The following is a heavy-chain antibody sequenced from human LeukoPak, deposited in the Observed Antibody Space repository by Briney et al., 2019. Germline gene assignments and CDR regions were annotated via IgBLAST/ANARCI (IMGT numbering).Heavy chain of an antibody. D-gene: IGHD4-23*01. J-gene: IGHJ4*02. CDR2: INPHSGVR. V-gene: IGHV1-2*02. CDR3: VREGNDLLSKNFDY. Sequence: GASVKVSCKASGFTFTDYYIHWVRQAPGQGLEWMGYINPHSGVRSSPQKFQGRVTMTPDTPISAVYMELSSLTSDDTAIYYCVREGNDLLSKNFDYWGQGTLVTVSS. CDR1: GFTFTDYY.